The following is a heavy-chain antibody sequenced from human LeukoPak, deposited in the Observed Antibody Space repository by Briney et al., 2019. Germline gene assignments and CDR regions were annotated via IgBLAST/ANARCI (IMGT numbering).Heavy chain of an antibody. J-gene: IGHJ2*01. CDR3: AKATGSYWYFDL. D-gene: IGHD1-26*01. CDR1: GDSVSSNSAA. CDR2: TYYRSNWYN. V-gene: IGHV6-1*01. Sequence: SQTLSLTCAISGDSVSSNSAAWNWVRQSPSRGLEWLGRTYYRSNWYNDYAGSVKSRITINPDTSKNQFSLQLNSVTPEDTAVYYCAKATGSYWYFDLWGRGTLVPVSS.